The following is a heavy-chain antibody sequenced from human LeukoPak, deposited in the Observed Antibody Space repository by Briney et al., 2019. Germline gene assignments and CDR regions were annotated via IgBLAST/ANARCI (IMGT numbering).Heavy chain of an antibody. CDR3: ASGQAYYYDSSGYYYDY. CDR1: GYTFTGYY. Sequence: ASVKLSCKASGYTFTGYYMYWVRQAPGQGLEWMGWINPNSGGTYYAQKFQGRVTMTRDTSISTAYMELSRLRSDDTAVYCCASGQAYYYDSSGYYYDYWAQGPRVPVSS. J-gene: IGHJ4*02. D-gene: IGHD3-22*01. V-gene: IGHV1-2*02. CDR2: INPNSGGT.